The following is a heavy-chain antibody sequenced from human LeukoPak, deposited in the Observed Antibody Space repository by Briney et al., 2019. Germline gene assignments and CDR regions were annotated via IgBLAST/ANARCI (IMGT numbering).Heavy chain of an antibody. CDR1: GFTFSSYA. CDR3: ARGSSIADNYYYYGMDV. Sequence: PGRSLRLSCAASGFTFSSYAMHWVRQAPGKGLEWVAVISYDGSNKYYADSVKGRFTISRDNSKNTLYLQMNSLRAEDTAVYYCARGSSIADNYYYYGMDVWGQGTTVTVSS. CDR2: ISYDGSNK. D-gene: IGHD6-6*01. J-gene: IGHJ6*02. V-gene: IGHV3-30*04.